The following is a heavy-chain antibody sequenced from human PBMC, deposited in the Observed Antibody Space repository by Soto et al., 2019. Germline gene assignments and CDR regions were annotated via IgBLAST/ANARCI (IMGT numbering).Heavy chain of an antibody. CDR2: INHSGST. J-gene: IGHJ4*02. V-gene: IGHV4-34*01. D-gene: IGHD3-9*01. CDR1: GGSFSGYY. CDR3: VDVFTGSTFGY. Sequence: SETLSLTCAVYGGSFSGYYWSWIRQPPGKGLEWIGEINHSGSTNYNPSLKSRVTISVDTSKNQFSLKLSSVTAADTAVYYCVDVFTGSTFGYWGRGTLVTVSS.